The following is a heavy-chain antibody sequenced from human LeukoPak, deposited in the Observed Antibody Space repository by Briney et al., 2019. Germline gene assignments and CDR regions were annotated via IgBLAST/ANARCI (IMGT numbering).Heavy chain of an antibody. CDR2: ISSSGSTI. Sequence: GGSLRLSCAASGFTFSDCYMSWIRQAPGKGLEWVSYISSSGSTIYYADSVKGRFTISRDNAKNSLYLQMNSLTVEGTAVYYCSRDPRHSDYWGQGTLVTVSS. V-gene: IGHV3-11*01. CDR3: SRDPRHSDY. J-gene: IGHJ4*02. CDR1: GFTFSDCY.